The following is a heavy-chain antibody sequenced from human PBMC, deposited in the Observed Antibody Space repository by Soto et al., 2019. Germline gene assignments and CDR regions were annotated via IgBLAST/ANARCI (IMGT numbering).Heavy chain of an antibody. CDR1: GDSISTFY. J-gene: IGHJ4*02. V-gene: IGHV4-59*01. CDR2: IYYTGST. CDR3: ARQRGNYFDY. Sequence: QVQLQESGPGLVKPSETLSLTCTVSGDSISTFYWSWIRQPPGKGLEWIGYIYYTGSTNYNPSLKSRVTMSVDTSNKQFSLKLTSVTAADTAVYYCARQRGNYFDYWGQGSLVTVSS. D-gene: IGHD3-10*01.